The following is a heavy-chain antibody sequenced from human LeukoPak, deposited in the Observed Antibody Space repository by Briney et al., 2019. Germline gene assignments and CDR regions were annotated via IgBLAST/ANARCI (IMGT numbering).Heavy chain of an antibody. Sequence: GGSLRLSCAASGFTFSSYAKSWVRQAPGKGLEWVSAISGSGGSTYYADSVKGRFTISRDNSKNTLYLQMNSLRAEDTAVYYCAKDQGPLLWFGEFTETDYWGQGTLVTVSS. CDR3: AKDQGPLLWFGEFTETDY. V-gene: IGHV3-23*01. CDR2: ISGSGGST. CDR1: GFTFSSYA. D-gene: IGHD3-10*01. J-gene: IGHJ4*02.